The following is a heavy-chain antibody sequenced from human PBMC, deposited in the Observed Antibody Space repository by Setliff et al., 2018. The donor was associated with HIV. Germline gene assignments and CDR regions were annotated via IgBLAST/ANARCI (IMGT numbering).Heavy chain of an antibody. J-gene: IGHJ4*02. CDR3: ARVVATSDY. CDR2: IKEDGSEK. Sequence: LRLSCAASGFTFRSYRLSWVRQAPGKGLEWVASIKEDGSEKYYVDSVKGRFTISRDNAKNSLFLQVNSLRAEDTAVYYCARVVATSDYWGQGTLVTVSS. CDR1: GFTFRSYR. V-gene: IGHV3-7*01. D-gene: IGHD5-12*01.